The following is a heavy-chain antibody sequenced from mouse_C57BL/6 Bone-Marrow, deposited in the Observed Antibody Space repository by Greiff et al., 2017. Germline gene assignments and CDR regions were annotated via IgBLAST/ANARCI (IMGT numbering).Heavy chain of an antibody. Sequence: QVQLQQSGAELAKPGASVKLSCKASGYTFTSYWMHWVKQRPGQGLEWIGYINPSSGYTKYNQKFKDKATLTADKSSITAYMQLSSLTYDDSAVYYCARISGYFNFDYWGQGTTLTVSS. V-gene: IGHV1-7*01. CDR3: ARISGYFNFDY. D-gene: IGHD2-3*01. J-gene: IGHJ2*01. CDR1: GYTFTSYW. CDR2: INPSSGYT.